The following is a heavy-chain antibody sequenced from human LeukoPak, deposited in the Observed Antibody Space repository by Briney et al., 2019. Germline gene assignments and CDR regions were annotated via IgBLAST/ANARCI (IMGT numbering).Heavy chain of an antibody. V-gene: IGHV3-15*01. D-gene: IGHD3-10*01. CDR3: ATEGGSGSYYGDDAFDT. CDR2: VKSKADDGTT. CDR1: GFTFSTYW. Sequence: GGSLRLSCAASGFTFSTYWMSWVRQAPGKGLEWVGRVKSKADDGTTDYAAPVQGRFTISRDDSKNTLSLQMNSLKTEDTAVYYCATEGGSGSYYGDDAFDTWGQGTMVTVSS. J-gene: IGHJ3*02.